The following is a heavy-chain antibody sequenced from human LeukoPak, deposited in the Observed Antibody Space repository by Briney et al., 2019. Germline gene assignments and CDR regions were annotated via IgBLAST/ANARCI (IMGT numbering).Heavy chain of an antibody. CDR1: GYSFTSYW. CDR3: ARHPLYCNTTNCYAY. D-gene: IGHD2/OR15-2a*01. Sequence: GESLKISCKGSGYSFTSYWIGWVRQMPGKGLEWMGIIYPGDSDTRYSPSFQGQVTISAAKSISTAYLQWSSLKASDTAMYYCARHPLYCNTTNCYAYWCQGTLVTVSS. V-gene: IGHV5-51*01. J-gene: IGHJ4*02. CDR2: IYPGDSDT.